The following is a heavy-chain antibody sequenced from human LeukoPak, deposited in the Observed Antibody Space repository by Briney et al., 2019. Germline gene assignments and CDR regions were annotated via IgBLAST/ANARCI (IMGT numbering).Heavy chain of an antibody. D-gene: IGHD2-15*01. J-gene: IGHJ4*02. CDR1: GFTFSSYG. Sequence: GGSLRLSCAASGFTFSSYGMHWVRQAPGKGLEWVAVIWYDGSNKYYADSVKGRFTISRDNSKNTLYLQMNSLRAEDTAVYYCARDPYCSGGSCYYHFDYWGQGTLVTVSS. V-gene: IGHV3-33*01. CDR2: IWYDGSNK. CDR3: ARDPYCSGGSCYYHFDY.